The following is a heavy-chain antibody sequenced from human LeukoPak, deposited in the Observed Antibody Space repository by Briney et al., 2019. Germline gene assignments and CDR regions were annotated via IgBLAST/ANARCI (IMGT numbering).Heavy chain of an antibody. Sequence: PSETLSLTCTVPGGSISSGDYYWSWIRQPPGKGLEWIGYIYYSGSTYYNPSLKSRVTISVDTSKNQFSLKLSSVTAADTAVYYCARGTYTIAVAGGEVYYFDYWGQGTLVTVSS. D-gene: IGHD6-19*01. V-gene: IGHV4-30-4*01. CDR3: ARGTYTIAVAGGEVYYFDY. J-gene: IGHJ4*02. CDR2: IYYSGST. CDR1: GGSISSGDYY.